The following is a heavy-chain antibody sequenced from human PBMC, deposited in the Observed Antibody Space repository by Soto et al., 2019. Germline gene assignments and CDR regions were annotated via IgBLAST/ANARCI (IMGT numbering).Heavy chain of an antibody. CDR3: AKTMRAAAGSNSLGY. D-gene: IGHD6-13*01. CDR2: IIPIFGTA. CDR1: GGTFSSYA. Sequence: QVQLVQSGAEVKKPGSSVKVSCKASGGTFSSYAISWVRQAPGQGLEWMGGIIPIFGTANYAQKFQGRVTITADESTRTAYMELSSLRSEDTAVYYCAKTMRAAAGSNSLGYWGQGTLVTVSS. V-gene: IGHV1-69*01. J-gene: IGHJ4*02.